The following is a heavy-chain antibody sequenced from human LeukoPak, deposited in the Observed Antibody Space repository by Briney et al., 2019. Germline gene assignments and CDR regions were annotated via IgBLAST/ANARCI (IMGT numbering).Heavy chain of an antibody. V-gene: IGHV3-7*01. CDR3: ASWYSSSSY. Sequence: GGSLRLSCAASGFTFSSYGMHWVRQAPGKGLEWVANIKQDGSDKYYAGSVKGRFTISRDNAKNSLFLQMNSLRVEDTAVYYCASWYSSSSYWGQGTLVTVSS. D-gene: IGHD6-6*01. J-gene: IGHJ4*02. CDR1: GFTFSSYG. CDR2: IKQDGSDK.